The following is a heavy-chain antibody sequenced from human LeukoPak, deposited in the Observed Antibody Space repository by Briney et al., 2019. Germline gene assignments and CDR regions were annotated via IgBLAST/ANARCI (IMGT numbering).Heavy chain of an antibody. J-gene: IGHJ4*02. V-gene: IGHV3-30*18. Sequence: GGSLRLSCAASGFTFSSYGMHWVRQAPGKGLEWVAVISYDGSNKYYADSVKGRFTISRDNSKNTLYPQMNSLRAEDTAVYYCAKESDGDYNHWGQGTLVTVSS. CDR1: GFTFSSYG. CDR3: AKESDGDYNH. D-gene: IGHD4-17*01. CDR2: ISYDGSNK.